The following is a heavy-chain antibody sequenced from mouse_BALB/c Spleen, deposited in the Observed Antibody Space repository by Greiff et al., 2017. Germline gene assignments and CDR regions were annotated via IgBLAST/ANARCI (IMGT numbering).Heavy chain of an antibody. Sequence: EVMLVESGGGLVQPGGSLKLSCAASGFTFSSYGMSWVRQTPDKRLELVATINSNGGSTYYPDSVKGRFTISRDNAKNTLYLQMSSLKSEDTAMYYCARDRGGHDYWGQGTTLTVSS. CDR3: ARDRGGHDY. CDR2: INSNGGST. D-gene: IGHD3-1*01. CDR1: GFTFSSYG. V-gene: IGHV5-6-3*01. J-gene: IGHJ2*01.